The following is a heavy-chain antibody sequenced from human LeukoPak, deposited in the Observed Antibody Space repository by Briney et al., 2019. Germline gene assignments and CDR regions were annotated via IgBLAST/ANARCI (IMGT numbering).Heavy chain of an antibody. V-gene: IGHV4-39*01. J-gene: IGHJ4*02. Sequence: SETLSLTCTVSSGSISSSSYYWGWIRQPPGKGLEWIGSIYYSGSTYYNPSLKSRVTISVDTSKNQFSLKLSSVTAADTAVYYCARQAGYSYGFRYFDYWGQGTLVTVSS. CDR2: IYYSGST. CDR3: ARQAGYSYGFRYFDY. CDR1: SGSISSSSYY. D-gene: IGHD5-18*01.